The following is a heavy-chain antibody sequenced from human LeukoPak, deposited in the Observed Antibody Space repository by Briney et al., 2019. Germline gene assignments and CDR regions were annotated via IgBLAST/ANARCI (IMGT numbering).Heavy chain of an antibody. V-gene: IGHV4-39*01. CDR1: GGSISTSNYY. Sequence: SETLSLTCTISGGSISTSNYYWGWIRQPPGKGLEWIGSMYYSGSTYYNPSLKSRVTISVDMSKKQFSLKLSSVTAADTAFYYCAKLTVRGGVGASSYWGQGTLVTVSS. CDR2: MYYSGST. D-gene: IGHD3-10*01. J-gene: IGHJ4*02. CDR3: AKLTVRGGVGASSY.